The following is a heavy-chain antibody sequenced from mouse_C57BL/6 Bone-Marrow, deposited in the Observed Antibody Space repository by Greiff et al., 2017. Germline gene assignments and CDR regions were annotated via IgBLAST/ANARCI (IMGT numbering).Heavy chain of an antibody. CDR1: GYTFTSYE. D-gene: IGHD1-1*01. Sequence: QVQLQQSGPELVKPGASVKLSCKASGYTFTSYEINWVKQRPGQGLEWIGWIHPTDGSTKYNEKFKGKATLTVDTSSSTAYMELHSLTSEDSAVYFFVRLGVSGSSDDWYFDVGGRGTTVTVTA. J-gene: IGHJ1*03. V-gene: IGHV1-85*01. CDR2: IHPTDGST. CDR3: VRLGVSGSSDDWYFDV.